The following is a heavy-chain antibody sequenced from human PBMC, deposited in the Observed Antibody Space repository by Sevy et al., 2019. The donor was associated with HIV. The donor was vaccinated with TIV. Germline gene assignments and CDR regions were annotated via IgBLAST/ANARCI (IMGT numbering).Heavy chain of an antibody. D-gene: IGHD3-22*01. CDR1: GYTLTQFS. Sequence: ASVKVSCKVSGYTLTQFSMHWVRQAPGEGLEWMATFDPEDDETIYAQRLQGRVTMTEDTSTDTAYMELSSLRSDDTAVYYCAVTKDYYDSSGYPFDYWGQGFLVTVSS. CDR3: AVTKDYYDSSGYPFDY. J-gene: IGHJ4*02. V-gene: IGHV1-24*01. CDR2: FDPEDDET.